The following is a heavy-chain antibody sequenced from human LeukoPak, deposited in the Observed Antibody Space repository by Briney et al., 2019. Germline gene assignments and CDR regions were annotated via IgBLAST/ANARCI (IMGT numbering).Heavy chain of an antibody. CDR1: GFTFSSYW. V-gene: IGHV3-74*01. D-gene: IGHD6-6*01. CDR3: ASLFLCYGCSSSSASVNI. CDR2: INSDGRRT. J-gene: IGHJ3*02. Sequence: AGGSLRLSCAVSGFTFSSYWMHWVRQAPGKGLVWVSRINSDGRRTTYAESVKGRFTISRDNAKNTLYLQMNSLRAEDTAVYYCASLFLCYGCSSSSASVNIWGQGTMVTVSS.